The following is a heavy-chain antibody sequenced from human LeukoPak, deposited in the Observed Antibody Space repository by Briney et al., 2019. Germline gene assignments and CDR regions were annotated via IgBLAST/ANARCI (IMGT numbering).Heavy chain of an antibody. J-gene: IGHJ3*02. Sequence: GGSLRLSCAASGFTFDDYAMHWVRQAPGKGLEWVSAISGSGGGTYYADSVKGRFTISRDNSKNTLYLQMNSLRAEDTAVYYCAKMMNYDFWSGYPNDAFDIWGQGTLVTVSS. CDR3: AKMMNYDFWSGYPNDAFDI. V-gene: IGHV3-23*01. CDR1: GFTFDDYA. D-gene: IGHD3-3*01. CDR2: ISGSGGGT.